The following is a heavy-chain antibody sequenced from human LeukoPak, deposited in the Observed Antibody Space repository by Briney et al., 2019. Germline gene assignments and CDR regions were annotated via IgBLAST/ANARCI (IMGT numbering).Heavy chain of an antibody. D-gene: IGHD4-17*01. CDR2: IYHSGST. CDR1: AHSISTGYY. CDR3: AGYHAYGVTTPPLGY. Sequence: SETLSLTCTVSAHSISTGYYWGWIRQPPGKGLEWIGSIYHSGSTYYNPPLKSRVTISLDSSRNQFSLKLSSVTAADTAVYFCAGYHAYGVTTPPLGYWGQGTLVTVSS. V-gene: IGHV4-38-2*02. J-gene: IGHJ4*02.